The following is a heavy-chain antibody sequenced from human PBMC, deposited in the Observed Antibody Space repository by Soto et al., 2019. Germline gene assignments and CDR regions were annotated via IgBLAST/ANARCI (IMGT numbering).Heavy chain of an antibody. CDR3: PRGTTVEPGNS. D-gene: IGHD4-17*01. V-gene: IGHV1-18*01. CDR2: ISAYNGNT. Sequence: QVQLVQSGAEVKKPGASVKVSCKASGYTFTSYGISWVRQAPGQGLEWMGWISAYNGNTNYAQKLQGRVTMTTDTSTSKANRELGSRRPDDRAVYSGPRGTTVEPGNSWGQEPWSPSPQ. J-gene: IGHJ5*01. CDR1: GYTFTSYG.